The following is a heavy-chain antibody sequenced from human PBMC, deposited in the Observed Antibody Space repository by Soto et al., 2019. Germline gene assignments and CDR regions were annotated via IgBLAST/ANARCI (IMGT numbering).Heavy chain of an antibody. CDR3: AREKCTNGVCFQYYYYYMDV. J-gene: IGHJ6*03. CDR2: MNPNSGNT. V-gene: IGHV1-8*01. D-gene: IGHD2-8*01. Sequence: GASVKVSCKASGYTFTSYDINWVRQATGQGLEWMGWMNPNSGNTGYAQKFQGRVTMTGNTSISTAYMELSSLRSEDTAVYYCAREKCTNGVCFQYYYYYMDVWGKGTTVTVSS. CDR1: GYTFTSYD.